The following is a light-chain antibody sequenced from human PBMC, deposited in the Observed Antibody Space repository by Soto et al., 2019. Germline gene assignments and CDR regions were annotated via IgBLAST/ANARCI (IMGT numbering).Light chain of an antibody. CDR1: QSINRR. V-gene: IGKV1-5*01. CDR2: DVS. CDR3: QEYSSYWT. Sequence: MTQSPATLSVSPGERATITCRASQSINRRLAWYQQKPGKAPRLLIYDVSTLESGVPSRFSGSGSGTEFTLIITSLQSDDFATYYCQEYSSYWTFGQGPRWIS. J-gene: IGKJ1*01.